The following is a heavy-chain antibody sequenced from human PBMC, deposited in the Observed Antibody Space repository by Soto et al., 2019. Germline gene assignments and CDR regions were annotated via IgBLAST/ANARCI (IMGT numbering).Heavy chain of an antibody. J-gene: IGHJ6*02. CDR1: GYSFTSYW. V-gene: IGHV5-51*01. CDR3: ARQADSSGYHSEYYYGMDV. Sequence: PGESLKISCKGSGYSFTSYWIGWVRQMPGKGLEWMGIIYPGDSDTRYSPSFQGQVTISADKSISTAYLQWSSLKASDTAMYYCARQADSSGYHSEYYYGMDVWGQGTTVTVSS. CDR2: IYPGDSDT. D-gene: IGHD3-22*01.